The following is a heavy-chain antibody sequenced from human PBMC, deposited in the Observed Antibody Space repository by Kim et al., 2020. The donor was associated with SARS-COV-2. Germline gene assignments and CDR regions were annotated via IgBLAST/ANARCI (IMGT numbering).Heavy chain of an antibody. V-gene: IGHV1-46*01. J-gene: IGHJ4*02. Sequence: FQGRVTMTRDTSTSTVYMELSSLRSEDTAVYYCARGPGIAVAGTPHGADYWGQGTLVTVSS. D-gene: IGHD6-19*01. CDR3: ARGPGIAVAGTPHGADY.